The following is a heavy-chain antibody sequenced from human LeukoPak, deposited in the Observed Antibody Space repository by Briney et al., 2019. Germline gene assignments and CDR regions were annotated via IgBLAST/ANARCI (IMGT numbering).Heavy chain of an antibody. J-gene: IGHJ4*02. CDR1: GGSISSYY. CDR2: IYYSGST. CDR3: ARAGYSSGWSPGPDY. V-gene: IGHV4-59*01. Sequence: PSETLSLTCSVSGGSISSYYWSWIRQPAGKGLEWIGYIYYSGSTNYNPSLKSRVTISVDTSKNQFSLKLSSVTAADTAVYYCARAGYSSGWSPGPDYWGQGTLVTVSS. D-gene: IGHD6-19*01.